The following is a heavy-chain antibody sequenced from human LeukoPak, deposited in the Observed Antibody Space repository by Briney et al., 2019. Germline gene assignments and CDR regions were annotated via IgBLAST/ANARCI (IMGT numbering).Heavy chain of an antibody. CDR1: GFTFSSYG. CDR3: VKGFNWYFDL. CDR2: IWYDGSIK. J-gene: IGHJ2*01. V-gene: IGHV3-33*06. Sequence: GGSLRLSCAASGFTFSSYGMHWVRQAPGKGLEWVAVIWYDGSIKYYADSVKGRFTISRDNSRNTVYLQMNSLRAEDTAVYYCVKGFNWYFDLWGRGTLVTVSS.